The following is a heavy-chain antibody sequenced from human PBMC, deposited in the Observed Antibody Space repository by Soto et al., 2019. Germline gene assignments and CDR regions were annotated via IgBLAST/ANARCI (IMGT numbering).Heavy chain of an antibody. CDR3: ARAPLGRDFWKKYYFDF. Sequence: SVKVSCKASGGTFSSYAISWVRQAPGQRIKWMGGIIPIFGTANYAQKFQGRVTITADESTSTAYMELSSLRSEDTAVYYCARAPLGRDFWKKYYFDFWGQGSLVTVSS. CDR2: IIPIFGTA. CDR1: GGTFSSYA. V-gene: IGHV1-69*13. D-gene: IGHD3-3*01. J-gene: IGHJ4*02.